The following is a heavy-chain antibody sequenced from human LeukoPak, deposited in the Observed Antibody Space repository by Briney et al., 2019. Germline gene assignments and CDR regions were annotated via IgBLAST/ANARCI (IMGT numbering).Heavy chain of an antibody. J-gene: IGHJ4*02. CDR3: AGSYYYDSSGLRY. Sequence: PWGSLRLSCAASGFTFSSYSMNWARQAPGKGLEWVSSISSSSSYIYYADSVKGRFTISRDNAKNSLYLQMNSLRAEDTAVYYCAGSYYYDSSGLRYWGQGTLVTVSS. CDR1: GFTFSSYS. CDR2: ISSSSSYI. D-gene: IGHD3-22*01. V-gene: IGHV3-21*01.